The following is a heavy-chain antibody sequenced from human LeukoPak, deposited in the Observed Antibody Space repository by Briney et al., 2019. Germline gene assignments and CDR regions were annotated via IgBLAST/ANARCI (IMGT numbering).Heavy chain of an antibody. Sequence: SETLSLTCTVSGGSISNYYWSWIRQPPGKGLEWIGYIYTSGSTNYNPSLKSRVTMSVDTSKNQFSLKLSSVTAADTAVYYCAREPPLYCGSGSQFDYWGQGTLVTVSS. J-gene: IGHJ4*02. CDR3: AREPPLYCGSGSQFDY. D-gene: IGHD3-10*01. CDR1: GGSISNYY. CDR2: IYTSGST. V-gene: IGHV4-4*08.